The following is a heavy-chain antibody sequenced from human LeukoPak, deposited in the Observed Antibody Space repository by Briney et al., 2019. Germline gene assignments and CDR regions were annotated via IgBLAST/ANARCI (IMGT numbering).Heavy chain of an antibody. Sequence: SETLSLTCTVSGDSISSGYYWGWIRQPPGKGLEWIGSIYTSGSTNYNPSLKSRVTISVDTSKNQFSLKLSSVTAADTAVYYCARVGYSYGILAWDYFDYWGQGTLVTVSS. CDR3: ARVGYSYGILAWDYFDY. V-gene: IGHV4-38-2*02. CDR2: IYTSGST. CDR1: GDSISSGYY. D-gene: IGHD5-18*01. J-gene: IGHJ4*02.